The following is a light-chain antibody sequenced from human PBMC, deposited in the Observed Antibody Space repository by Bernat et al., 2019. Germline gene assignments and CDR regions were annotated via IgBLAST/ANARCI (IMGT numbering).Light chain of an antibody. J-gene: IGLJ3*02. CDR3: CSYGDGSSFWV. CDR2: EVS. CDR1: SGDVGNYNH. V-gene: IGLV2-23*02. Sequence: QSALTQPASVSGSPGQSITISCTGSSGDVGNYNHVSWYQQYPGKVPKAVIYEVSKRPSGVSNRFSGSKSGNTASLTISGLQAEDEAHYYCCSYGDGSSFWVFGGGTKLTVL.